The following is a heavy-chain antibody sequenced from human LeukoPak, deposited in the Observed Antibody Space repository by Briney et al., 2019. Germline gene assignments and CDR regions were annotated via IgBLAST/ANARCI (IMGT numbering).Heavy chain of an antibody. J-gene: IGHJ4*02. CDR3: ARGGVGATEFDY. Sequence: SETLSLTCTVSGGSISSYYWSWIRQPPGKGLEWIGYIYYSGSTNCNPSLKSRVTISVDTSKNQFSLKLSSVTAADTAVYYCARGGVGATEFDYWGQGTLVTVSS. CDR2: IYYSGST. D-gene: IGHD1-26*01. CDR1: GGSISSYY. V-gene: IGHV4-59*01.